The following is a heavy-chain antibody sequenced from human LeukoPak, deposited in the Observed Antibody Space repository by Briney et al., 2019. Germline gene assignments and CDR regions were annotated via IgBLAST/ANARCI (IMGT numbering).Heavy chain of an antibody. J-gene: IGHJ6*02. CDR1: GFTVSSNY. CDR2: IYSGGST. CDR3: ARDPNLYYYYGMDV. Sequence: GGSLRLSCAASGFTVSSNYMSWVRQAPGKGLEWVSVIYSGGSTYYADSVKGRFTISRDNSKNTLYLQMNGLRAEDTAVYYCARDPNLYYYYGMDVWGQGTTVTVSS. V-gene: IGHV3-66*01.